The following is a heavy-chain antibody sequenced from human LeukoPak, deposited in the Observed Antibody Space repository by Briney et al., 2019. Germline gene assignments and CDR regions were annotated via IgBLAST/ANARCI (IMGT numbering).Heavy chain of an antibody. CDR3: AGEWVRGFPPNWFDP. CDR1: GGSLSNDY. D-gene: IGHD3-10*01. Sequence: SETLSLTCTVSGGSLSNDYWSWSRQPAGKGVERIGRIYTSGSTNYNHSLRSRGTMSVETSKNKYSLRQSSVTAAGTAVYYCAGEWVRGFPPNWFDPWRQATLVTVSS. J-gene: IGHJ5*02. CDR2: IYTSGST. V-gene: IGHV4-4*07.